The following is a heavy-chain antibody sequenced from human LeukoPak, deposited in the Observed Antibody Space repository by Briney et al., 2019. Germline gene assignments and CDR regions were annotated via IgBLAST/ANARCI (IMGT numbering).Heavy chain of an antibody. J-gene: IGHJ6*03. Sequence: SETLSLTCTVSGGSISSYYWSWIRQPPGKGLEWIGYIYYSGSTNYNPSLKSRVTISVDTSKNQFSLKLSSVTAADTAVYYCARCYYYGSGSYYWDYYYYYYMDVWGKGTTVTITS. CDR1: GGSISSYY. CDR3: ARCYYYGSGSYYWDYYYYYYMDV. D-gene: IGHD3-10*01. CDR2: IYYSGST. V-gene: IGHV4-59*08.